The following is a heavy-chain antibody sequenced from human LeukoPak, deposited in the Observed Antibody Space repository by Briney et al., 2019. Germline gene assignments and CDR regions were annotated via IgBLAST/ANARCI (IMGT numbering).Heavy chain of an antibody. CDR3: VRGPATDPFDY. V-gene: IGHV3-20*04. Sequence: GGSLRLSCAASGFTFDDYGMSWVRHAPGKGLEWVSGINWNGGSTGYADSVKGRFTISRDNAKNSLYLQMYSLRAEDTALYYCVRGPATDPFDYWGQGTLVTVSS. D-gene: IGHD5-12*01. CDR2: INWNGGST. J-gene: IGHJ4*02. CDR1: GFTFDDYG.